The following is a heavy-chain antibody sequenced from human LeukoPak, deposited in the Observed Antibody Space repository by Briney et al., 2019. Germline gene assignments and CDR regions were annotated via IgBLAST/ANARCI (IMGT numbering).Heavy chain of an antibody. CDR2: IRPDGSVI. J-gene: IGHJ4*02. CDR3: AKEPYDSSGYYTDYFDY. D-gene: IGHD3-22*01. V-gene: IGHV3-7*01. CDR1: GFTFSNYW. Sequence: GGSLRLSCAASGFTFSNYWMTWVRRAPGKGLEWVANIRPDGSVIHYADSVKGRFTISRDNSKNTLYLQMNSLRAEDTAVYYCAKEPYDSSGYYTDYFDYWGQGTLVTVSS.